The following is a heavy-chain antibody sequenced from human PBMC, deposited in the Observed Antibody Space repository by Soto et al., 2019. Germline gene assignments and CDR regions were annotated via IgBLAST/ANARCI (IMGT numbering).Heavy chain of an antibody. Sequence: AGGSLRLSCAASGFTFSDSAIHWVRQASGKGLEWVGRIKTKTDTYATAFAASVRGRFTIARDDSINTAYLHMGSLKIDDTAVYYCTRLAPASFQFDYWGHGVLVTVSS. CDR3: TRLAPASFQFDY. CDR2: IKTKTDTYAT. V-gene: IGHV3-73*01. CDR1: GFTFSDSA. J-gene: IGHJ5*01. D-gene: IGHD6-25*01.